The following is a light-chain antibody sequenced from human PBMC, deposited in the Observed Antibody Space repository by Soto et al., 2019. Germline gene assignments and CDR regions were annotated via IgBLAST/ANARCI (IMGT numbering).Light chain of an antibody. CDR1: SGHSTYA. CDR2: LNSDGSH. J-gene: IGLJ2*01. Sequence: QPVLTQSPSASASLGASVTLTCTLSSGHSTYAIAWHQQQPEKGPRFLMKLNSDGSHSKGDGIPDRFSGSISGAERFLTISSLESEDESYYSCQTWGTGIVVFGGGTKLTVL. CDR3: QTWGTGIVV. V-gene: IGLV4-69*02.